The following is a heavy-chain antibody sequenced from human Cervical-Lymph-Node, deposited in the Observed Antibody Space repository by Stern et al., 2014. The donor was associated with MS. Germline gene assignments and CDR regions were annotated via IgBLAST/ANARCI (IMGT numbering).Heavy chain of an antibody. D-gene: IGHD1-26*01. J-gene: IGHJ6*02. CDR2: IIPVIGTP. V-gene: IGHV1-69*01. CDR3: TRGASSAAWYRHAVDV. Sequence: VQLVQSGAEVRKPGSSVKVSCKASGGALNTYAIHWVRLAPGQGLEWIAGIIPVIGTPVYAQKVNGRVTIAADESTSTDYMELSSLRSDDAAVYYCTRGASSAAWYRHAVDVWGQGTTVTVSS. CDR1: GGALNTYA.